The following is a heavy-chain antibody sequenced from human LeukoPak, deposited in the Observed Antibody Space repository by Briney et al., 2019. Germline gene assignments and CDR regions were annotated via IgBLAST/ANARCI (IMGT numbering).Heavy chain of an antibody. CDR3: ARFHCSGGSCYSSNWFDP. Sequence: SETLSLTCTVSDGSISSYYWSWIRQPPGKGLEWIGYIYNRGSTNYNPSLKSRVAISVDTSKNQFSLKLSSVTAADTAVYYCARFHCSGGSCYSSNWFDPWGQGTLVTVSS. V-gene: IGHV4-59*01. CDR1: DGSISSYY. CDR2: IYNRGST. J-gene: IGHJ5*02. D-gene: IGHD2-15*01.